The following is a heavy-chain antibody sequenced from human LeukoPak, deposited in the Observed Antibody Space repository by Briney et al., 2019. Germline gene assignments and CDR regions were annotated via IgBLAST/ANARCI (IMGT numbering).Heavy chain of an antibody. V-gene: IGHV1-18*01. CDR2: ISSYNGNT. J-gene: IGHJ4*02. CDR3: ARRQCTSSSCYSFDY. Sequence: ASVKVSCKASGYTFTSYDIDWVPQAPGQGLEGMGWISSYNGNTNHAEKFQGRLTMTTDTSTSTAYMELRSLRSDDTAVYYCARRQCTSSSCYSFDYWGQGTLVTVSS. CDR1: GYTFTSYD. D-gene: IGHD3-22*01.